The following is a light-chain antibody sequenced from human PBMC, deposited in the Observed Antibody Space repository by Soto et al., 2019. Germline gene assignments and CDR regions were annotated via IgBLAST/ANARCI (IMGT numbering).Light chain of an antibody. Sequence: DNVLTQSPGTLSLSPGERATLSCRASQSVSSSYGAWYQQIPGQAPRLLNDGASMRVTGIPDRFSGSGSGTDFPLTISRLAPEDFAVYYRQQCGSSSTFGQGTRLGIK. CDR3: QQCGSSST. CDR2: GAS. CDR1: QSVSSSY. V-gene: IGKV3-20*01. J-gene: IGKJ5*01.